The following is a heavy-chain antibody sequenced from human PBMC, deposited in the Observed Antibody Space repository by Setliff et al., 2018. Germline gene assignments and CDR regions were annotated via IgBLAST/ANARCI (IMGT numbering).Heavy chain of an antibody. CDR3: ATVVRGGTSRTSYYYYYMDV. J-gene: IGHJ6*03. Sequence: ASVKVSCKTSGYTFTNYDINWVRQATGQGLEWMGWMNPNSGNTGYAQNFQGRVSMTRNTSISTAYMELSSLRSDDTGVYYCATVVRGGTSRTSYYYYYMDVWGKGTTVTVSS. CDR1: GYTFTNYD. CDR2: MNPNSGNT. V-gene: IGHV1-8*02. D-gene: IGHD1-26*01.